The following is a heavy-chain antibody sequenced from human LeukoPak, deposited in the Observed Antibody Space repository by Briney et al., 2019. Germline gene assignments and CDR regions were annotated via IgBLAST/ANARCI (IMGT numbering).Heavy chain of an antibody. CDR3: ARGGTIFATYYYYGMDV. Sequence: ASVKVSCKASGYTFTGYYMHWVRQAPGQGHEWMGWINPNSGGTNYAQKFQGRVTMTRDTSISTAYMELSRLRSDDTAVYYCARGGTIFATYYYYGMDVWGQGTTVTVSS. D-gene: IGHD3-3*01. CDR1: GYTFTGYY. J-gene: IGHJ6*02. CDR2: INPNSGGT. V-gene: IGHV1-2*02.